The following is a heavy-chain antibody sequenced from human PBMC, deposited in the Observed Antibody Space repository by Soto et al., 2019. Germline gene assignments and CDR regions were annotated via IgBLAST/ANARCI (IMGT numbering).Heavy chain of an antibody. V-gene: IGHV4-59*01. CDR3: ARHSSRRLSDSSGYYYVFDY. Sequence: PSETLSLTCTVSGGSISSYYWSWIRQPPGKGLKWIGYIYYSGSTNYNPSLKSRVTISVDTSKNQFSLKLSSVTAADTAVYYCARHSSRRLSDSSGYYYVFDYWGQGTLVTVSS. CDR1: GGSISSYY. CDR2: IYYSGST. J-gene: IGHJ4*02. D-gene: IGHD3-22*01.